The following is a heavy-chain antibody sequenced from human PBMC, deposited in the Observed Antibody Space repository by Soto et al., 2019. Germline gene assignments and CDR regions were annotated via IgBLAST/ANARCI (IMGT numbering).Heavy chain of an antibody. D-gene: IGHD6-13*01. Sequence: ASVKVSCKASGYTFTSYYMHWVRQAPGQGLEWMGIINPSGGSTSYAQKFQGRVTMTRDTSTSTVYMELSSLRSEDTAVYYCAREFPTVAAAGTQYFQHSGQATLVTVSS. V-gene: IGHV1-46*03. CDR1: GYTFTSYY. CDR3: AREFPTVAAAGTQYFQH. CDR2: INPSGGST. J-gene: IGHJ1*01.